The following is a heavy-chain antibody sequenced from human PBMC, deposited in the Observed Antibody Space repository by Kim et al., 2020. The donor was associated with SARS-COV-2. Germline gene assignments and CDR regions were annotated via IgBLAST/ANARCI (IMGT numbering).Heavy chain of an antibody. Sequence: SETLSLTCTVSGGSISSSSYYLGWIRQPPGKGLEWIGSIYYSGSTYYNPSLKSRVTISVDTSKNQFSLKLSSVTAADTAVYYCARHASSSSLVVDWFDPWGQGTLVTVSS. D-gene: IGHD6-13*01. J-gene: IGHJ5*02. CDR1: GGSISSSSYY. CDR2: IYYSGST. V-gene: IGHV4-39*01. CDR3: ARHASSSSLVVDWFDP.